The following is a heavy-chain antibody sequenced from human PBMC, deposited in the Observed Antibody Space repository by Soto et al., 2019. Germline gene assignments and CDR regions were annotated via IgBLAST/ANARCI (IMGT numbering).Heavy chain of an antibody. D-gene: IGHD3-22*01. V-gene: IGHV4-59*08. CDR2: IYYSGNA. Sequence: SETLSLTCTVSGGPMSSYYWSWIRQPPGKGLEWIGNIYYSGNAYYNPSLKSRVTISVDTSKNQFSLKLTSVTAADAALYYCARDFFDSSDYTTNWFDPWGQGTLVTVSS. CDR1: GGPMSSYY. CDR3: ARDFFDSSDYTTNWFDP. J-gene: IGHJ5*02.